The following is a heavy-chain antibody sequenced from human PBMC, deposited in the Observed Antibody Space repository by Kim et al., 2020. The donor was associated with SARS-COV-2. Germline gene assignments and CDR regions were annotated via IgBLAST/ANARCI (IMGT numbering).Heavy chain of an antibody. CDR2: IKSKTDGGTT. V-gene: IGHV3-15*01. J-gene: IGHJ5*01. CDR1: GFTFSNAW. Sequence: GGSLRLSCAASGFTFSNAWMSWVRQAPGKGLEWVGRIKSKTDGGTTDYAAPVKGRFTISRDDSKNTLYLQMNSLKTEDTAVYYCTTSSPYFDWFVYWGQGTLVTVSS. CDR3: TTSSPYFDWFVY. D-gene: IGHD3-9*01.